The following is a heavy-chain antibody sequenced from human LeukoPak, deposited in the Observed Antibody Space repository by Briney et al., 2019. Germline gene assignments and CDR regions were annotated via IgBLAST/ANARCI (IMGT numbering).Heavy chain of an antibody. CDR3: ARALWGSYRYTSDY. CDR1: GYTFTSYY. CDR2: INPSGGST. J-gene: IGHJ4*02. D-gene: IGHD3-16*02. V-gene: IGHV1-46*01. Sequence: ASVKVSCKASGYTFTSYYIHWVRQAPGQGLEWMGIINPSGGSTGYAQKFQDRVTMSRDTSTSTVYMELRSLRFEDTAVYYCARALWGSYRYTSDYWGQGTLVTVSS.